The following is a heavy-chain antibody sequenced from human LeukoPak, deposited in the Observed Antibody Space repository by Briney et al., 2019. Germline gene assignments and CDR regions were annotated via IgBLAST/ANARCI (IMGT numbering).Heavy chain of an antibody. CDR2: ISYDGSNS. CDR3: ARGWRGTWDEGEKFDY. D-gene: IGHD1-26*01. CDR1: GFTIGAYS. J-gene: IGHJ4*02. Sequence: GGSLRLSCAASGFTIGAYSMHWVRQAPGKGLEWVAVISYDGSNSNYGDSVKGRFTISRDNSKNTLFLQMNSLSAEDTAVYYCARGWRGTWDEGEKFDYWGQGTLVTVSS. V-gene: IGHV3-30*03.